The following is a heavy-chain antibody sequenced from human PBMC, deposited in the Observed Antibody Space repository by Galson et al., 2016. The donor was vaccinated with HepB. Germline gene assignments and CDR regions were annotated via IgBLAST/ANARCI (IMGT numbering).Heavy chain of an antibody. J-gene: IGHJ4*02. D-gene: IGHD3-16*01. CDR2: IGWSYDT. CDR3: AKHIDVRGRAFEY. CDR1: GFRFSHYD. V-gene: IGHV3-23*01. Sequence: SLRLSCAVSGFRFSHYDLTWVRQAPGKGLEWVSAIGWSYDTYYADSVRGRFTISRDNSTNTLYLQMYSLRADDTAVYYCAKHIDVRGRAFEYWGQGTLVTVCS.